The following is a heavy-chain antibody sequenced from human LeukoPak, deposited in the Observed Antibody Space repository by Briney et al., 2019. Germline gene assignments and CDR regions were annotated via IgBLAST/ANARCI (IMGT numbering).Heavy chain of an antibody. J-gene: IGHJ1*01. Sequence: GGSLRLSCAASGFTFDDYAMHWVRQAPGKGLEWVSGSWNSGSIGYADSVKGRFTISRDNAKNSLYLQMNSLRAEDMAFCAKHSHSGSGSFRLSYFQHWGQGTLVTVSS. CDR1: GFTFDDYA. V-gene: IGHV3-9*03. CDR3: AKHSHSGSGSFRLSYFQH. D-gene: IGHD6-13*01. CDR2: SWNSGSI.